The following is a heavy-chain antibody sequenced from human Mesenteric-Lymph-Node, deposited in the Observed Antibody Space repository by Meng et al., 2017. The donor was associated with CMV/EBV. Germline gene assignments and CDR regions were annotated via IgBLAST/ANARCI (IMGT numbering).Heavy chain of an antibody. D-gene: IGHD3-9*01. J-gene: IGHJ4*02. CDR1: GGSVSSDSYH. V-gene: IGHV4-61*01. Sequence: SETLSLTCIVSGGSVSSDSYHWNWIRQSPGKGLEWIGQTVYGGSTNYNPSLKSRLTISIDTSKNQFSLKLSSVTAADTAVYYCARCDYDILTGYSLQFDYWGQGTLVTVSS. CDR2: TVYGGST. CDR3: ARCDYDILTGYSLQFDY.